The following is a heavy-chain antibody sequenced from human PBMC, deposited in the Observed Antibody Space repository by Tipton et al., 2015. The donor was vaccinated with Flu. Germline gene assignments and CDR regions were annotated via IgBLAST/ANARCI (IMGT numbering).Heavy chain of an antibody. J-gene: IGHJ4*02. CDR2: IYYSGST. D-gene: IGHD3-22*01. CDR1: GGSISSYY. CDR3: ARAPPEYYDSSGYPHFDY. V-gene: IGHV4-59*01. Sequence: LRLSCTVSGGSISSYYWSWIRQPPGKGLEWIGYIYYSGSTNYNPSLKSRVTTSVDTSKNQFSLKLSSVTAADTAVHYCARAPPEYYDSSGYPHFDYWGQGTLVTVSS.